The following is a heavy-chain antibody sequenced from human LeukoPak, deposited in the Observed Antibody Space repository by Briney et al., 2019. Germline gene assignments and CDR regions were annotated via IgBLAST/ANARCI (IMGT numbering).Heavy chain of an antibody. Sequence: HPGRSLRLSCAASGFTFSHYAMHWVRQAPGKGLEWVSAISSSGDTTYYADSVKGRFTISRDNSKTTLYGQMNSLRAEDTAIYYCAKGDRVAAAAMVDYWGQGTLVTVSS. J-gene: IGHJ4*02. CDR2: ISSSGDTT. CDR3: AKGDRVAAAAMVDY. CDR1: GFTFSHYA. V-gene: IGHV3-23*01. D-gene: IGHD6-13*01.